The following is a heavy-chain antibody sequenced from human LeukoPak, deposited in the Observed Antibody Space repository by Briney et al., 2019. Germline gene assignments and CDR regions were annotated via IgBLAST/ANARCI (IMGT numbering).Heavy chain of an antibody. D-gene: IGHD4-17*01. CDR3: AKDFGDYAAYFDY. CDR2: ISSGSTYV. Sequence: GGSLRLSCAASGFTFSTYSMNWVRQVPGKGLEWVSSISSGSTYVKYADSVKGRFTTSRDDAKSSLFLQMNSLRAEDTAVYYCAKDFGDYAAYFDYWGQGTLVTVSS. J-gene: IGHJ4*02. V-gene: IGHV3-21*06. CDR1: GFTFSTYS.